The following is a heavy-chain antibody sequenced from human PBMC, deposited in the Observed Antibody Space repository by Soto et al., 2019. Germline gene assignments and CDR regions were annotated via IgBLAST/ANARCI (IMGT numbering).Heavy chain of an antibody. J-gene: IGHJ4*02. V-gene: IGHV3-48*02. CDR2: ISSSSSTI. CDR3: ARDGLAAAGATRGIFDY. D-gene: IGHD6-13*01. Sequence: GESLKISCAASGFTFSSYSMNWVRQAPGKGLEWVSYISSSSSTIYYADSVKGRFTISRDNAKNSLYLQMNSLRDEDTAVYYCARDGLAAAGATRGIFDYWGQGTLVTVSS. CDR1: GFTFSSYS.